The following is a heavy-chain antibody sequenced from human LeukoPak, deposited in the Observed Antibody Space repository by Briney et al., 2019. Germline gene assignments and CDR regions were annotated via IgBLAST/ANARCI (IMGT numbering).Heavy chain of an antibody. V-gene: IGHV4-39*01. CDR3: ATLVFPAGFDY. CDR2: IYYSGST. CDR1: GGSISSSSYY. D-gene: IGHD2-21*01. J-gene: IGHJ4*02. Sequence: PSETLSLTCTVSGGSISSSSYYWGWIRQPPGKGLEWIGSIYYSGSTYYNPSLKSRVTISVDTSKNQFSLKLSSVTAADTAVYYCATLVFPAGFDYWGQGTLVTVSS.